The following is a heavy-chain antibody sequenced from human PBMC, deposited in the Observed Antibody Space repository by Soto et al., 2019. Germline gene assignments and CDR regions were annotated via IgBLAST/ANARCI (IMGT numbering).Heavy chain of an antibody. J-gene: IGHJ6*02. V-gene: IGHV5-10-1*01. CDR2: IDPSDSYT. D-gene: IGHD4-17*01. CDR1: GYSFTSYW. CDR3: ASRIDYGGNSDYYYGMDV. Sequence: GESLKISCKGSGYSFTSYWISWVRQMPGKGLEWMGRIDPSDSYTNYSPSFQGHVTISADKSISTAYLQWSSLKASDTAMYYCASRIDYGGNSDYYYGMDVWGQGTTVTVSS.